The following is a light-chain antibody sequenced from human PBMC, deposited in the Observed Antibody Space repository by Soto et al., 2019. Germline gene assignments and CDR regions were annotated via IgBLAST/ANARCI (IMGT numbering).Light chain of an antibody. V-gene: IGLV2-14*03. CDR1: SSDVGGYNY. CDR3: SSYTSSSTLDV. CDR2: DVS. J-gene: IGLJ1*01. Sequence: QSALTQPASVSGSPGQSITISCTGTSSDVGGYNYVSWYQQHPDKAPKLMIYDVSNRPSGVSNRFSGSKSGNTASLTISGLQAEDEGDYYCSSYTSSSTLDVFGTGTKLTVL.